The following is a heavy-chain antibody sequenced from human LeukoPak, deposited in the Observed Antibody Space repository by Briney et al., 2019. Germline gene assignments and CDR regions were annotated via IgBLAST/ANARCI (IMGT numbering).Heavy chain of an antibody. CDR3: ARHRYTSSSSYFDF. Sequence: TSETLSLTCTVSGGSISSYYWSWIRQPPGKGLEWIGYISYSGSTNYNPSLKSRVTISVDTSKNQFSLKLSSVTAADTAVYYCARHRYTSSSSYFDFWGQGTLVTVSS. CDR2: ISYSGST. D-gene: IGHD6-6*01. CDR1: GGSISSYY. J-gene: IGHJ4*02. V-gene: IGHV4-59*08.